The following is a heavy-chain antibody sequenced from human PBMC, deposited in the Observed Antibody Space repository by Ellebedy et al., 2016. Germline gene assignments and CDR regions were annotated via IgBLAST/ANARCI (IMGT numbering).Heavy chain of an antibody. J-gene: IGHJ4*02. CDR2: ISGGGSST. D-gene: IGHD2-15*01. V-gene: IGHV3-23*01. CDR3: AKQLGYCSEGNCYFDY. CDR1: GFTFSSSA. Sequence: GGSLRLXXAASGFTFSSSAMSWVRQAPGEGLEWVSAISGGGSSTYYADSVKGRFTVSRDNSKNTVFLQLNSLRAEDTAVYHCAKQLGYCSEGNCYFDYWGQGTLVTVSS.